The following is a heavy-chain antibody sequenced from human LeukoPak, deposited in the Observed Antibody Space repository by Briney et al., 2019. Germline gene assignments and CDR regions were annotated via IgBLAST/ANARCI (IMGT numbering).Heavy chain of an antibody. Sequence: PSETLSLTCTVSGGSISSYYWSWIRQPQGKGLEWIGYICNNRITHYNPSLKSRVTISVDTSKNQFSLKLSSVTAADTAVYYCARVRYSDVLTGYYGDGYFDYWGQGTLVTVSS. CDR2: ICNNRIT. CDR1: GGSISSYY. D-gene: IGHD3-9*01. V-gene: IGHV4-59*01. CDR3: ARVRYSDVLTGYYGDGYFDY. J-gene: IGHJ4*02.